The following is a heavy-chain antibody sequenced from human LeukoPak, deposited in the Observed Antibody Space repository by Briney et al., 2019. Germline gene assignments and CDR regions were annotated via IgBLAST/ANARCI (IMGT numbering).Heavy chain of an antibody. D-gene: IGHD6-6*01. CDR2: IYPGDSDT. V-gene: IGHV5-51*01. CDR3: ARGLYSSSSQAYNWFDP. J-gene: IGHJ5*02. CDR1: GYSFTSYW. Sequence: GESLKISCKGSGYSFTSYWIGWVRQMPGKGLEWMGIIYPGDSDTRYSPSFQGQVTISADESISTAYLQWSSLKASDTAMYYCARGLYSSSSQAYNWFDPWGQGTLVTVSS.